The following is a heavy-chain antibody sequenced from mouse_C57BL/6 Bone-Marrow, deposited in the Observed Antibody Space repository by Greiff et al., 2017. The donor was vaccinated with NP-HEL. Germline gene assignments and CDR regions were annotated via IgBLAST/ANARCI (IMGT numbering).Heavy chain of an antibody. CDR1: GYSITSDY. CDR3: ASSHYYGSSYVLYWYFDV. J-gene: IGHJ1*03. Sequence: EVQLQQSGPGLAKPSQTLSLTCSVTGYSITSDYWNWIRKFPGNKLEYMGYISYSGSTYYNPSLKSRISITRDTSKNQYYLRLNSVTTKDTATYYSASSHYYGSSYVLYWYFDVWGTGTTVTVSS. CDR2: ISYSGST. D-gene: IGHD1-1*01. V-gene: IGHV3-8*01.